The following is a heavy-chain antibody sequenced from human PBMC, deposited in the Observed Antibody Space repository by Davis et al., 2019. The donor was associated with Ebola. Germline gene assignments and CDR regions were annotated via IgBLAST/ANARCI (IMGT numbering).Heavy chain of an antibody. CDR3: TKDFDYEGGH. J-gene: IGHJ4*02. CDR1: GFTFSNHW. Sequence: GESLKISCAASGFTFSNHWMHWIRQAPGKGLVWVSRINPGGTMTLYADSVEGRFTISRDNTKNTLSLQMDSLRAEDTAVYYCTKDFDYEGGHWGPGSLVSVSS. V-gene: IGHV3-74*03. D-gene: IGHD3-9*01. CDR2: INPGGTMT.